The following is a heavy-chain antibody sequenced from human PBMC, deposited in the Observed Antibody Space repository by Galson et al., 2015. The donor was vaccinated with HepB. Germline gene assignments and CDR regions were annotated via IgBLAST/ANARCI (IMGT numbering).Heavy chain of an antibody. J-gene: IGHJ3*02. V-gene: IGHV1-46*01. CDR3: ARDRRVRGVIWPQNDAFDI. D-gene: IGHD3-10*01. CDR2: INPSGGST. CDR1: GYTFTSYY. Sequence: SVTVSCKASGYTFTSYYMHWVRQAPGQGLEWMGIINPSGGSTSYAQKFQGRVTMTRDTSTSTVYMELSSLRSEDTAVYYCARDRRVRGVIWPQNDAFDIWGQGTMVTVSS.